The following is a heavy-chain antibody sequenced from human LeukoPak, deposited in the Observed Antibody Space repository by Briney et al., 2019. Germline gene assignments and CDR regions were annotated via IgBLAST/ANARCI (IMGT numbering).Heavy chain of an antibody. V-gene: IGHV3-23*01. D-gene: IGHD1-26*01. Sequence: GGSLRLSCAASGFTFSSYAMSWVRQAPGKGLEWVSTITDSGGTTFYADSVKGRFTISRDNSKNTVYLQMNSLRAEDTAVYYCAKLWRGSHPRYFAHGGQGTLVTVS. CDR2: ITDSGGTT. CDR3: AKLWRGSHPRYFAH. CDR1: GFTFSSYA. J-gene: IGHJ4*02.